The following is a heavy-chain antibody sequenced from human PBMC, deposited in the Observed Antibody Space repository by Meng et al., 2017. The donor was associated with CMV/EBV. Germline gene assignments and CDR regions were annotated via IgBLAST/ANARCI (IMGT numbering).Heavy chain of an antibody. J-gene: IGHJ6*02. CDR2: INHSGST. CDR3: ASLSCSSTSCYFRGRSKYYGMDV. D-gene: IGHD2-2*01. V-gene: IGHV4-34*01. CDR1: GGSFSGYY. Sequence: GSLRLSCAVYGGSFSGYYWSWIRQPPGKGLEWIGEINHSGSTNYSPSLKSRVTISVDTSKNQFSLKLSSVTAADTAVYYCASLSCSSTSCYFRGRSKYYGMDVWGQGTTVTVSS.